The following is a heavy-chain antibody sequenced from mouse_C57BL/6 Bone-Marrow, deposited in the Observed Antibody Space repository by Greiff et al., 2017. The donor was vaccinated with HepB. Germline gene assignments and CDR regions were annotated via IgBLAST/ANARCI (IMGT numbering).Heavy chain of an antibody. J-gene: IGHJ2*01. CDR1: GYAFSSSW. V-gene: IGHV1-82*01. Sequence: QVKLKQSGPELVKPGASVKISCKASGYAFSSSWMNWVKQRPGKGLEWIGRIYPGDGDTNYNGKFKGKATLTADKSSSTAYMQLSSLTSEDSAVYFCARDYYGYYFDYWGQGTTLTVSS. D-gene: IGHD1-1*01. CDR3: ARDYYGYYFDY. CDR2: IYPGDGDT.